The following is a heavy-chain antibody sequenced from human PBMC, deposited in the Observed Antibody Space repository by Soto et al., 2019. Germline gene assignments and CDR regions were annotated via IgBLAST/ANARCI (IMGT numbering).Heavy chain of an antibody. CDR1: GFTFSSYA. CDR2: ISGSGGST. J-gene: IGHJ4*02. V-gene: IGHV3-23*01. CDR3: AKAARYQLLAGGYFDY. D-gene: IGHD2-2*01. Sequence: PGGSLRLSCAASGFTFSSYAMSWVRQAPGKGLEWVSAISGSGGSTYYADSVKGRFTISRDNSKNTLYLQMNSLRAEGTAVYYCAKAARYQLLAGGYFDYWGQGTLVTVSS.